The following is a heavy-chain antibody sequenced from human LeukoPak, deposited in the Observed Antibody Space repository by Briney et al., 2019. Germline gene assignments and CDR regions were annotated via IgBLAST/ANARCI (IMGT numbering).Heavy chain of an antibody. CDR3: ARGPTGTTHAFDI. J-gene: IGHJ3*02. Sequence: PGGSLRLSCAASGFTFGTYAMHWVRQAPGKGLEWVALMSDDGSKRYYADSVKGRFTISRDNSKKTLYLQMNSLRAEDTAVYYCARGPTGTTHAFDIWGQGTMVTVSS. D-gene: IGHD1-7*01. CDR1: GFTFGTYA. CDR2: MSDDGSKR. V-gene: IGHV3-30*07.